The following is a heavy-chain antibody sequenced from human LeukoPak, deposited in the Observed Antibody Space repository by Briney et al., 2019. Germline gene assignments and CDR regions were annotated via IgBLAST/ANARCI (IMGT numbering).Heavy chain of an antibody. J-gene: IGHJ4*02. CDR2: ISYDGSNK. V-gene: IGHV3-30*03. Sequence: GGSLRLSCAASGFTFSSYGMHWVRQAPGKGLEWVAVISYDGSNKYYADSVKGRFTISRDNAKNSLYLQMNSLRAEDTAVYYCARDSGYSSSWYGLYWGQGTLVTVSS. CDR1: GFTFSSYG. D-gene: IGHD6-13*01. CDR3: ARDSGYSSSWYGLY.